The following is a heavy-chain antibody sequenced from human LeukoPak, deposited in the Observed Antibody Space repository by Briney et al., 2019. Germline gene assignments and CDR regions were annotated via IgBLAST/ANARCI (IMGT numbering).Heavy chain of an antibody. CDR2: IIPIFGIA. V-gene: IGHV1-69*04. CDR1: GGTLSSYA. CDR3: AFYYCSSTSCYTRWFDY. Sequence: GSSVKVSCKASGGTLSSYAISWVRQAPGQGLEWMGRIIPIFGIANYAQKFQGRVTITADKSTSTAYMELSSLRSEDTAVYYCAFYYCSSTSCYTRWFDYWGQGTLVTVSS. D-gene: IGHD2-2*02. J-gene: IGHJ4*02.